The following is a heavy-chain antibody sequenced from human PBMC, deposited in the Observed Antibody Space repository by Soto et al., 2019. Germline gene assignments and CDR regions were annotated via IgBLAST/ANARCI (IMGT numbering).Heavy chain of an antibody. D-gene: IGHD3-3*01. J-gene: IGHJ3*02. CDR1: SGSISSYY. CDR2: IFYSGST. CDR3: ARSIWSGYLNAFDI. Sequence: QVQLQESGPGLVKPSETLSLTCTVSSGSISSYYWSWIRQPPGKGLEFIGYIFYSGSTNYNPSLKSQVTISVDTSKNQFSLNLISVTAADTAVYYCARSIWSGYLNAFDIWGQGTMVTVSS. V-gene: IGHV4-59*08.